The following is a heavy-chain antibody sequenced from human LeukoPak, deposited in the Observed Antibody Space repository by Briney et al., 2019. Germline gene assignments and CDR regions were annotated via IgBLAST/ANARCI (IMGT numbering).Heavy chain of an antibody. J-gene: IGHJ3*02. D-gene: IGHD6-13*01. CDR2: IIPIFGTA. CDR1: VGTFSSYA. V-gene: IGHV1-69*13. Sequence: GASVKVSCKASVGTFSSYAISWVRQAPGQGLEWMGGIIPIFGTANYAQKFQGRVTITADESTSTAYMELSSLRSEDTAVYYCARDRSSSWYWSLGAFDIWGQGTMVTVSS. CDR3: ARDRSSSWYWSLGAFDI.